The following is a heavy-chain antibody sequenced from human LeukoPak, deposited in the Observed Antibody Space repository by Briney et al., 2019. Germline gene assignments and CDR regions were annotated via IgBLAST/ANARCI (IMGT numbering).Heavy chain of an antibody. D-gene: IGHD3-22*01. J-gene: IGHJ3*02. CDR2: ISGSGSST. CDR3: AKGRYYYDNSDAFEI. Sequence: PGGSLRLSCAASGFTFSSYAMTWVRQAPGKGLEWVSGISGSGSSTYYADSVKGRFTISRDNSKNTLYPQMNSLRAEDTAVYHCAKGRYYYDNSDAFEIWGQGTMVTASS. V-gene: IGHV3-23*01. CDR1: GFTFSSYA.